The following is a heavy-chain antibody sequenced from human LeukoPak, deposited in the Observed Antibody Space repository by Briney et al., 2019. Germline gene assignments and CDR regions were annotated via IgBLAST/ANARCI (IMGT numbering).Heavy chain of an antibody. J-gene: IGHJ5*02. CDR3: ARDVTIFGELRPNWFDP. D-gene: IGHD3-3*01. Sequence: GGSLRLSCTASGFTFGDYAMSWVRQAPGKGLEWVGFIRSKAYGGTTEYAASVKGRFTISRDDSKSIAYLQMNSLKTEDTAVYYCARDVTIFGELRPNWFDPWGQGTLVTVSS. CDR1: GFTFGDYA. CDR2: IRSKAYGGTT. V-gene: IGHV3-49*04.